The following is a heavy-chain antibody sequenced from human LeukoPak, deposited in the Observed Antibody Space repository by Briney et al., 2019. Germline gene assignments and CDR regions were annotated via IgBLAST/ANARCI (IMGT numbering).Heavy chain of an antibody. V-gene: IGHV3-7*03. CDR2: INHRGSDQ. CDR3: ARGIVVSPAAPYSWFDP. Sequence: GGSLRLSCAASGFTFSSYAMIWVRPAPGEGLEWVANINHRGSDQRYVDSVKGRFTISRDNTKNSLYLQMNGLRAEDTAVYYCARGIVVSPAAPYSWFDPRGQGTLVIVSS. J-gene: IGHJ5*02. CDR1: GFTFSSYA. D-gene: IGHD2-2*01.